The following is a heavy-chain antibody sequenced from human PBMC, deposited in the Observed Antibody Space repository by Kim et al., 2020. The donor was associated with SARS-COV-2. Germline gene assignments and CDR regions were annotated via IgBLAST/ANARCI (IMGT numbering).Heavy chain of an antibody. CDR2: ISGDGGST. J-gene: IGHJ4*02. CDR1: GFTFDDYA. V-gene: IGHV3-43*02. CDR3: AKGTPVGNILTGYYPLKN. Sequence: GGSLRLSCAASGFTFDDYAMHWVRQAPGKGLEWVSLISGDGGSTYYADSVKGRFTISRDNSKNSLYLQMNSLRTEDTALYYCAKGTPVGNILTGYYPLKNWGQGTLVTVSS. D-gene: IGHD3-9*01.